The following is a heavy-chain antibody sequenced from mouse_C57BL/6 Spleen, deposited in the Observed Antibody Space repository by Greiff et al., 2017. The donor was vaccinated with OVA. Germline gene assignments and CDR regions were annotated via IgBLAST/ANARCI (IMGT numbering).Heavy chain of an antibody. CDR2: INPSNGGI. V-gene: IGHV1-53*01. J-gene: IGHJ4*01. D-gene: IGHD1-3*01. CDR3: ARESGNTYAMDY. CDR1: GYTFTSYW. Sequence: VQLQQPGTELVKPGASVKLSCKASGYTFTSYWMHWVKQRPGQGLEWVGNINPSNGGINYTEKFKSKVTMTVDKSTSTAYMQLSSLTSEDSAVYYCARESGNTYAMDYWGQGTSVTVSS.